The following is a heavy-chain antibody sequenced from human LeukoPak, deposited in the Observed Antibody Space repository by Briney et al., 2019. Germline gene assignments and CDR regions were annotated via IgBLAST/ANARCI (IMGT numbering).Heavy chain of an antibody. V-gene: IGHV4-38-2*02. CDR2: FYHSGST. D-gene: IGHD4-23*01. J-gene: IGHJ4*02. CDR1: GYSISSISRTYY. CDR3: AKLRVQNYGGNWGFDY. Sequence: SETLSLTCTVSGYSISSISRTYYWGWVRQSPGKGLEWIGSFYHSGSTYYNPSLQSRVTISIDTSKNQFSLKLSSVTAAGTAVYYCAKLRVQNYGGNWGFDYWGQGTLVTVSS.